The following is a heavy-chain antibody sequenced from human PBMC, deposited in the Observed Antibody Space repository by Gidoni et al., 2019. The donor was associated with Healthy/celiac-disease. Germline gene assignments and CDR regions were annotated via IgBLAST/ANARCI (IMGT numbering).Heavy chain of an antibody. V-gene: IGHV3-23*01. J-gene: IGHJ4*02. Sequence: EVQLLESGGGLVQPGGSLRLSCAASGFPFSSYAMSWVRQAPGKGLGGVSAISGSGGSTYYADSVKGRFAISRDNSKNTLYLQMNSLRAEDTAVYYCARKEGWRVRGVIQLYWGQGTLVTVSS. CDR2: ISGSGGST. CDR1: GFPFSSYA. CDR3: ARKEGWRVRGVIQLY. D-gene: IGHD3-10*01.